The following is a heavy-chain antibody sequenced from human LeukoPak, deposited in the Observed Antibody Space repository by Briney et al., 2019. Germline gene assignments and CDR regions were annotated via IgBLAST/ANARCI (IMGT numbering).Heavy chain of an antibody. Sequence: PSETLSLTCTVSGGSISSGSYYWSWIRQPTGKGLVWIGRIYTSGSTNYNPSLKSRVTISVDTSKNQFSLKLSSVTAADTAVYYCARVPVGEGHYYGMDVWGKGTTVTVSS. CDR3: ARVPVGEGHYYGMDV. V-gene: IGHV4-61*02. CDR2: IYTSGST. D-gene: IGHD1-26*01. J-gene: IGHJ6*04. CDR1: GGSISSGSYY.